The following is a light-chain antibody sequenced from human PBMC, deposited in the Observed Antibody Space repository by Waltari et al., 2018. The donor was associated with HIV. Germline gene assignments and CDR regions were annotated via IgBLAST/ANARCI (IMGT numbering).Light chain of an antibody. Sequence: SYVLTQPPSVSVAPGQTAMITCGGNNIGSKTVQWYQQQPGQAPILVIYDDADRPSGIPERFSGSNSGNTATLTISRVEAGDEADYFCQVWDGNSDHQVFGGGTKLTVL. CDR3: QVWDGNSDHQV. V-gene: IGLV3-21*02. J-gene: IGLJ3*02. CDR2: DDA. CDR1: NIGSKT.